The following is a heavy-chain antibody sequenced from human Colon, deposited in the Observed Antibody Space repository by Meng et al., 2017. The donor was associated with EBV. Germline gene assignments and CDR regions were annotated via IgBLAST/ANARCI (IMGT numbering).Heavy chain of an antibody. Sequence: VELQGAGPGLGEASGALSRTCSVFGCSIGSYYWSWLRQAPGKGLEWLVNIYCSGSTNSDPALKSRVTISVDTSKNQFSLKLSSVTAADTAVYYCARQFINWFDHWGQGTLVTVSS. J-gene: IGHJ5*02. CDR1: GCSIGSYY. CDR3: ARQFINWFDH. CDR2: IYCSGST. V-gene: IGHV4-59*08.